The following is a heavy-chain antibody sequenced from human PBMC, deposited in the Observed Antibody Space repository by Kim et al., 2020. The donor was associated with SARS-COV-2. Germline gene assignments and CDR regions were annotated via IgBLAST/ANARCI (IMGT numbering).Heavy chain of an antibody. J-gene: IGHJ6*02. D-gene: IGHD2-21*02. CDR1: GFTFRTYW. CDR3: ARVITLVTFGMDV. CDR2: IQGDESEK. V-gene: IGHV3-7*03. Sequence: GGSLRLSCVASGFTFRTYWMSWVRQPPGKGLEWVANIQGDESEKSYVDSVKGRFTVSRDNAKNSLYLQMNSLRAEDTAVYYCARVITLVTFGMDVWGQEATVTVSS.